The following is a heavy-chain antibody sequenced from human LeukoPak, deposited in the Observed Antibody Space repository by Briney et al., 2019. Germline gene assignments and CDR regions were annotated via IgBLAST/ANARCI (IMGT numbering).Heavy chain of an antibody. V-gene: IGHV3-7*01. CDR3: ARGEITQPYYDFWSGYYTGSSQYFQH. CDR1: GFTFSNAW. Sequence: QAGGSLRLSCATSGFTFSNAWMTWVRQAQGKGLEWVANIKQDGSEKYYVDSVKGRFTISRDNAKNSLYLQMNSLRAEDTAVYYCARGEITQPYYDFWSGYYTGSSQYFQHWGQGTLVTVSS. D-gene: IGHD3-3*01. J-gene: IGHJ1*01. CDR2: IKQDGSEK.